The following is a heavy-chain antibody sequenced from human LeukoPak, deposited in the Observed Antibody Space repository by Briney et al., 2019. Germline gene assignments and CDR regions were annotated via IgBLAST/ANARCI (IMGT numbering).Heavy chain of an antibody. Sequence: PGGSLRLSCAASGFTFSSYEMNWVRQAPGKGLEWISYISGSGSTIYYADSVKGRFTISRDNARSSLYLQLNSLRAEDTAVYYCARDRPMVRGIYYYYYYYMDVWGKGTTVTISS. V-gene: IGHV3-48*03. D-gene: IGHD3-10*01. CDR1: GFTFSSYE. J-gene: IGHJ6*03. CDR2: ISGSGSTI. CDR3: ARDRPMVRGIYYYYYYYMDV.